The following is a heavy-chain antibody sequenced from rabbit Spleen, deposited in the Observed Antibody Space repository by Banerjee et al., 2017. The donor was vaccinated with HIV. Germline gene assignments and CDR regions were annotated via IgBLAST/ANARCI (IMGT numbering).Heavy chain of an antibody. J-gene: IGHJ4*01. Sequence: QSLEESGGGLVQPEGSLTLTCTASGFSFSSRYYMCWVRQAPGKGLEWIACINTATGKAVYATWAKGRFTISRTSSTTVTLQVTSLTAADTATYFCARGINNPGDGLNFWGQGTLVTVS. V-gene: IGHV1S40*01. D-gene: IGHD7-1*01. CDR2: INTATGKA. CDR3: ARGINNPGDGLNF. CDR1: GFSFSSRYY.